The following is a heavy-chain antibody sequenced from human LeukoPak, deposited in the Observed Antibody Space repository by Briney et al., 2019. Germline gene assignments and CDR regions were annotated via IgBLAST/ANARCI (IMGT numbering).Heavy chain of an antibody. D-gene: IGHD3-3*01. J-gene: IGHJ1*01. CDR2: ISAYNGNT. V-gene: IGHV1-18*01. CDR3: ARESKDFWSGYYPLQH. Sequence: ASVKVSCKASGYTFTSYGISWVRQAPGQGLEWMGWISAYNGNTNYAQKLQGRVTMTTDTSTSTAYMELRSLRSDDTAVYYCARESKDFWSGYYPLQHWGQGTLVTASS. CDR1: GYTFTSYG.